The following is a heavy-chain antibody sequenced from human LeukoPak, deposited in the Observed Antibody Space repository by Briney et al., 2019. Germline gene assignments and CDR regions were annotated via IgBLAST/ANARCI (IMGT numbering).Heavy chain of an antibody. J-gene: IGHJ5*02. D-gene: IGHD3-3*01. Sequence: GGSLRLSCAASGFTFSSYAMSWVRQAPGEGLEWVSAISGSGGSTYYADSVKGRFTISRDNSKNTLYLQMNSLRAEDTAVYYCAKEGDFWSGSTNWFDPWGQGTLVTVSS. CDR3: AKEGDFWSGSTNWFDP. CDR1: GFTFSSYA. V-gene: IGHV3-23*01. CDR2: ISGSGGST.